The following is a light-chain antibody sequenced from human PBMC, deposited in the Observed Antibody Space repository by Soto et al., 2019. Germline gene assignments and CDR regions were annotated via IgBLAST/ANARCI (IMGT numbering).Light chain of an antibody. CDR2: EVS. V-gene: IGLV2-23*02. CDR3: CSYAVSTSV. J-gene: IGLJ2*01. Sequence: QSALTQPASVSGSPGQSITISCTGTSSDVGSYNLVSWYQQHPGKAPKLMIYEVSKRPSGVSNCFSGSKSGNTASLTISGLQGEDEADYYCCSYAVSTSVFGGGTKLTVL. CDR1: SSDVGSYNL.